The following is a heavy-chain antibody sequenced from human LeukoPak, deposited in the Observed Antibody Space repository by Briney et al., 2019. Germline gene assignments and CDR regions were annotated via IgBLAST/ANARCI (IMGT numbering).Heavy chain of an antibody. V-gene: IGHV4-34*01. CDR3: ARKVGATDY. D-gene: IGHD1-26*01. CDR1: GGSFSGYY. CDR2: INHSGST. J-gene: IGHJ4*02. Sequence: PSETLSLTCAVYGGSFSGYYWSWIRQPPGKGLEWIGEINHSGSTNYNPSLKSRVTISVDTSKNQFSLKLSSVTAADTAVYHCARKVGATDYWGQGTLVTVSS.